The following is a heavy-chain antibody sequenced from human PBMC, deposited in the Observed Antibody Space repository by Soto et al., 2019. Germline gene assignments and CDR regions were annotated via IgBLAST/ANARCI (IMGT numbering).Heavy chain of an antibody. D-gene: IGHD3-16*01. CDR1: GYSFTNKD. V-gene: IGHV1-8*01. CDR3: ARMETFGSLNWFDP. Sequence: ASVKVSCKASGYSFTNKDVSWLRQSTGQGLEWMGWMNPGSGDTGYAQKFQGRVTVTRDISIATAYMELSSLRSDDTAIYYCARMETFGSLNWFDPWGQGTLVTVSS. J-gene: IGHJ5*02. CDR2: MNPGSGDT.